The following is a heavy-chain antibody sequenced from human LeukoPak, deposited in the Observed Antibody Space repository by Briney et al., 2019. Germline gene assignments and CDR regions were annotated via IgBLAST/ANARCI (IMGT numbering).Heavy chain of an antibody. Sequence: SETLSLTCTVSGVSISSGGYYWSWIRQHPGKGLEWIGYIYYSGSTYYNPSLKSRVTISVDTSKNQFSLKLSSVTAADTAVYYCARVGGYYDILTGYYQAYFDYWGQGTLVTVSS. CDR2: IYYSGST. J-gene: IGHJ4*02. D-gene: IGHD3-9*01. CDR3: ARVGGYYDILTGYYQAYFDY. CDR1: GVSISSGGYY. V-gene: IGHV4-31*03.